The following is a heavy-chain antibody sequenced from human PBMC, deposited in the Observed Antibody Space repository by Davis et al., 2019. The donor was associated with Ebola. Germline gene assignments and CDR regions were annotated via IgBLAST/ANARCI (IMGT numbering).Heavy chain of an antibody. CDR1: GGSISSGGYS. J-gene: IGHJ5*02. D-gene: IGHD3-9*01. CDR2: IYHSGST. CDR3: ARVNAVTGYSRFDA. Sequence: SETLSLTCAVSGGSISSGGYSWSWIRQPPGKGLEWIGYIYHSGSTYYNPSLKSRVTISVDTSKNQFSLKLSSVTAADTAVYYCARVNAVTGYSRFDAWGQGTLVTVSS. V-gene: IGHV4-30-2*01.